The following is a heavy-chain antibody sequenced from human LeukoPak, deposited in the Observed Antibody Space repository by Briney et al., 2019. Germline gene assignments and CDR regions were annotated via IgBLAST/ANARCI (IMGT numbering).Heavy chain of an antibody. J-gene: IGHJ4*02. CDR1: GYTFTKYG. CDR2: IIPILGIA. V-gene: IGHV1-69*04. CDR3: ARDQDYGRSFDY. Sequence: ASVKVSCKASGYTFTKYGISWVRQAPGQGLEWMGRIIPILGIANYAQKFQGRVTITADKSTSTAYMELSSLRSEDTAVYYCARDQDYGRSFDYWGQGTLVTVSS. D-gene: IGHD4-17*01.